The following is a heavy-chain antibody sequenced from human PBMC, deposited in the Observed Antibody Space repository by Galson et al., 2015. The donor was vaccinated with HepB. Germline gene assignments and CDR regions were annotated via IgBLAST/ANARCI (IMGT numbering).Heavy chain of an antibody. J-gene: IGHJ4*02. CDR3: VRDRLHSFDY. CDR2: ISTRSGNT. V-gene: IGHV1-18*04. Sequence: QSGAEVKKPGASVKVSCKASGYTFTSNGISWVRQAPGQGLEWMGWISTRSGNTNYARRLQGRVTMTTDTSTSTAYMELRRLRSDDTAIYYCVRDRLHSFDYWGQGTQVTVSS. CDR1: GYTFTSNG.